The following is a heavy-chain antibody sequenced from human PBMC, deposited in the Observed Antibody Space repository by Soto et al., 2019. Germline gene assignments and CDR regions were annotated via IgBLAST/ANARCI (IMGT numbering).Heavy chain of an antibody. D-gene: IGHD3-3*01. J-gene: IGHJ4*02. Sequence: GGSLRLSCAASGFTFSSYAMSWVRQAPGKGLEWVSAISGSGGSTYYADSVKGRFTISRDNSKNTLYLQMNSLRAEDTAVYYCAKCDDITIFGVVIFRPNFDYWGQGTLVTVSS. CDR1: GFTFSSYA. V-gene: IGHV3-23*01. CDR3: AKCDDITIFGVVIFRPNFDY. CDR2: ISGSGGST.